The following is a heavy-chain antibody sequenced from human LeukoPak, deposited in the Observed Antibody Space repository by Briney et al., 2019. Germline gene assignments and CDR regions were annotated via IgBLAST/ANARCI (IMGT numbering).Heavy chain of an antibody. D-gene: IGHD1-26*01. CDR2: INPNSGGT. V-gene: IGHV1-2*02. Sequence: GASVKVSCKASGYTFTGYYMHWVRQAPGQGLEWMGWINPNSGGTNYVQKFQGRVTMTRDTSISTAYMELSRPRSDDTAVYYCAGSWSNDAFDIWGQGTMVTVSS. CDR1: GYTFTGYY. J-gene: IGHJ3*02. CDR3: AGSWSNDAFDI.